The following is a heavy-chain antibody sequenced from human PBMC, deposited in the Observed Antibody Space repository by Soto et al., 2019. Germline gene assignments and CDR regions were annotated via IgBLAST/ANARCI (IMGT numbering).Heavy chain of an antibody. V-gene: IGHV1-2*04. J-gene: IGHJ4*02. CDR2: MNPNNGKT. D-gene: IGHD6-19*01. CDR1: GYMFTSYD. CDR3: ATSRISIAVAGETEYYFDY. Sequence: VASVKVSCKASGYMFTSYDINWVRQAAGQGLEWLGRMNPNNGKTDYAQKFQGWVTMTRDTSISTAYMELSRLRSDDTAVYYCATSRISIAVAGETEYYFDYWGQGTPVTVSS.